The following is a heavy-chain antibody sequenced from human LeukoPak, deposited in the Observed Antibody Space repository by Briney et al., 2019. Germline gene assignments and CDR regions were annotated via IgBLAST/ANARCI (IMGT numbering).Heavy chain of an antibody. CDR2: IYTSGST. CDR1: GGSISSGSYY. CDR3: ARFSTTPQYCGGDCYSS. V-gene: IGHV4-61*02. D-gene: IGHD2-21*02. J-gene: IGHJ4*02. Sequence: SQTLSLTCTVSGGSISSGSYYWSWIRQPAGKGLEWIGRIYTSGSTNYNPSLKSRVTISVDTSKNQFSLKLSSVTAADTAVYYCARFSTTPQYCGGDCYSSWGQGTLVTVSS.